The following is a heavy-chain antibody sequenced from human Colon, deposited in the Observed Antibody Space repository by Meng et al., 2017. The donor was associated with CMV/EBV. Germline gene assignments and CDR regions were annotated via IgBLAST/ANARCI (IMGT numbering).Heavy chain of an antibody. Sequence: GGSLRLSCAASGFSFDTYSMYWVRQSPGKGLKWVSVTYSGDTRTYYADSVKGRFTISRDESRNTVYLQMNSLRIEDTAIYYCARHRGGSLDFWGPGTLVTVSS. CDR3: ARHRGGSLDF. CDR1: GFSFDTYS. J-gene: IGHJ4*02. CDR2: TYSGDTRT. D-gene: IGHD1-26*01. V-gene: IGHV3-23*03.